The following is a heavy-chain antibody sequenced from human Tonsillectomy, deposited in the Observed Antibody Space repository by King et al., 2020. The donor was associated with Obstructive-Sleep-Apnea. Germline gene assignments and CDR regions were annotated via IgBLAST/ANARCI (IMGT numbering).Heavy chain of an antibody. CDR2: IKQEGSEK. Sequence: VQLVESGGGLVQPGGSLRLSCVASGFTFSNYWMSWVRQAPGKGLEWVANIKQEGSEKYYVDSVKGRFTISGDNAKNSLYLQMNSLRAEDTAVYYCARPDYWGQGTLVTVSS. CDR3: ARPDY. V-gene: IGHV3-7*03. CDR1: GFTFSNYW. J-gene: IGHJ4*02.